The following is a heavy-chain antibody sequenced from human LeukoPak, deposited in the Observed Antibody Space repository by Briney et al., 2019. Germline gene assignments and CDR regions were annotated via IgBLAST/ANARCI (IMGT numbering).Heavy chain of an antibody. J-gene: IGHJ4*02. V-gene: IGHV3-30*04. D-gene: IGHD6-13*01. CDR3: ATDSDPGGYIAAAGTGFDN. CDR2: ISYDGSNK. CDR1: GFSFSSYA. Sequence: PGGSLRLSCAASGFSFSSYAMHWVRQAPGKGLEWVAIISYDGSNKDYADSVKGRFTISRDNSKNTLYLQMSSLRPEDTAVYYCATDSDPGGYIAAAGTGFDNWGQGTLVTVSS.